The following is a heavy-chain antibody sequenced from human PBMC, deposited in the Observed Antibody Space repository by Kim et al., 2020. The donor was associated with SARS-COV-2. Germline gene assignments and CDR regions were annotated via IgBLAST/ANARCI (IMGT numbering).Heavy chain of an antibody. Sequence: GGSLRLSCAASGFTVSSNYMSWVRQAPGKGLEWVSVIYSGGSTYYADSVKGRFTISRDNSKNTLYLQMNSLRAEDTAVYYCARVNGLWFGELLDKNAFDIWGQGTMVTVSS. J-gene: IGHJ3*02. CDR3: ARVNGLWFGELLDKNAFDI. CDR1: GFTVSSNY. V-gene: IGHV3-53*01. D-gene: IGHD3-10*01. CDR2: IYSGGST.